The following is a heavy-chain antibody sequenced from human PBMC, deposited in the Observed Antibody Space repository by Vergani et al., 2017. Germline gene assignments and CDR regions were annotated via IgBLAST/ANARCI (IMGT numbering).Heavy chain of an antibody. CDR1: GYTFTSYW. J-gene: IGHJ5*02. Sequence: EVQLVQSGAEVKKPGESLKISCKASGYTFTSYWIGWVRQMPGKGLEWMGIIYPGDSDTRYSPSFQGQVTISADKSINTAYVEWRSLKASDNAMYYCALAESSTSCINSVCITPETGSWFDPWGQGTLVTVSS. CDR2: IYPGDSDT. D-gene: IGHD2-2*01. CDR3: ALAESSTSCINSVCITPETGSWFDP. V-gene: IGHV5-51*03.